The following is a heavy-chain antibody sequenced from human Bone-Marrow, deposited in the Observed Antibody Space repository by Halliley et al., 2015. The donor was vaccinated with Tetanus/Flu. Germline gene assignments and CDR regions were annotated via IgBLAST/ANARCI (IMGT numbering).Heavy chain of an antibody. J-gene: IGHJ4*02. CDR2: FYYSGST. CDR3: VRHYRHWLFDY. V-gene: IGHV4-39*01. Sequence: GEALATSGYSWGWIRQPPGKGLEWIGSFYYSGSTDYNPSLKSRVSISVDTSANHLSLNLNSVTAADTAVYYCVRHYRHWLFDYWGQGTLVTVSS. D-gene: IGHD3-16*02. CDR1: GEALATSGYS.